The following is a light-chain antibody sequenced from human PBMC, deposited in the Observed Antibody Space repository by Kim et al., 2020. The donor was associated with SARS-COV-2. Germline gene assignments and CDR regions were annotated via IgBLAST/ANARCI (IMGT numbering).Light chain of an antibody. CDR1: NLGDKY. J-gene: IGLJ3*02. Sequence: SVSPGQTASITCSGDNLGDKYACWYQQKPGQSPVLVIYQDSKRPSGIPERFSGSSSGNTATLTVSGTQAMDEADYYCQAWDSSTWVFGGGTQLTVL. V-gene: IGLV3-1*01. CDR3: QAWDSSTWV. CDR2: QDS.